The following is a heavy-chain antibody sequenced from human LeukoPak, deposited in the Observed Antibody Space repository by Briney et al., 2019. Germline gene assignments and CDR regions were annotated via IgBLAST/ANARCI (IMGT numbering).Heavy chain of an antibody. Sequence: PSETLSLTCTVSGGSISSDGYYWSWIRQLPGKGLGWTGYIYYSGTTYYNPSLESRVTMSVDTSKNQFSLKLSSVTAADTAVYYCARYRDSGGRLAFDIWGQGTMVIVSS. J-gene: IGHJ3*02. V-gene: IGHV4-31*03. CDR2: IYYSGTT. CDR3: ARYRDSGGRLAFDI. D-gene: IGHD2-15*01. CDR1: GGSISSDGYY.